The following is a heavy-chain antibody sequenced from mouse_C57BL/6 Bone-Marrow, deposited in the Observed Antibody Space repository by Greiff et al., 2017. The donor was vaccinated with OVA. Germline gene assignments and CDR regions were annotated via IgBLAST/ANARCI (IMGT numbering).Heavy chain of an antibody. D-gene: IGHD2-1*01. CDR2: IRLKSDNYAT. CDR3: TGNGNYFDY. Sequence: DVKLQESGGGLVQPGGSMKLSCVASGFTFSNYWMNWVRQSPEKGLEWVAQIRLKSDNYATHYAESVKGRFTISRDDSKSSVYLQMNNLRAEDTGIYYGTGNGNYFDYWGQGTTRTVSS. V-gene: IGHV6-3*01. J-gene: IGHJ2*01. CDR1: GFTFSNYW.